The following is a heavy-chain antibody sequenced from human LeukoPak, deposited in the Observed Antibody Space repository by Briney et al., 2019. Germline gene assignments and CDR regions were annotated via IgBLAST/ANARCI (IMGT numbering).Heavy chain of an antibody. CDR2: IYSGGST. Sequence: GGSLRLSCAASGFTVSSNYMSWVRQAPGKGLEWVSVIYSGGSTYYADSVKVRFTISRDNSKDTLYLQMNSQRAEDTAVYYCARLYDSSGYYHDAFDIWGQGTMVTVSS. CDR1: GFTVSSNY. J-gene: IGHJ3*02. V-gene: IGHV3-53*01. CDR3: ARLYDSSGYYHDAFDI. D-gene: IGHD3-22*01.